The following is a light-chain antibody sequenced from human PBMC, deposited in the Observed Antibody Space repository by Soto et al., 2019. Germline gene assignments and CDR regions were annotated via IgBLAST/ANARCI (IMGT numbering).Light chain of an antibody. CDR1: SSDVGGYNY. J-gene: IGLJ2*01. Sequence: QSALTQPRSVSGSPGQSVTISCSGTSSDVGGYNYVSWYQQHPGKAPKLMIYDVSKRPSGVPDRFSGSKSGNTASLTISGLQTADEADYYCCSFAGTYIFVIFGGGTKLPVL. CDR3: CSFAGTYIFVI. V-gene: IGLV2-11*01. CDR2: DVS.